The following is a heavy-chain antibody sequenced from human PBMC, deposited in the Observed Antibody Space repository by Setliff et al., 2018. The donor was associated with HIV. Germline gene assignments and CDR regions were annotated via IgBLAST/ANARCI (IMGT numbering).Heavy chain of an antibody. D-gene: IGHD6-19*01. CDR2: IHTSGNT. Sequence: SETLSLTCTVSGGSISSGDYYWTWIRQPAGKGLQWIGRIHTSGNTNYNPSLKSRVTISVDTSKSQFSLKLTSVTAGDSALYYCARRRGQKATGWYYFDFWGQGALVTVSS. CDR3: ARRRGQKATGWYYFDF. J-gene: IGHJ4*02. CDR1: GGSISSGDYY. V-gene: IGHV4-61*02.